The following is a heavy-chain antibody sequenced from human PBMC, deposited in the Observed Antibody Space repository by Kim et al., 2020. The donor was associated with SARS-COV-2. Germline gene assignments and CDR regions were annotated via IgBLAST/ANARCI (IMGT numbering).Heavy chain of an antibody. J-gene: IGHJ4*02. Sequence: SQTLSLTCAISGDSVSNNSAAWNWIRQSPSRGLEWLGRTYYRSNWYNDYAVSVKGRITIKPDTSKNQFSLQLNSVTPEDTAVYYCVRGRSGYDGFFFDYWGQGTLVTVSS. CDR1: GDSVSNNSAA. CDR3: VRGRSGYDGFFFDY. V-gene: IGHV6-1*01. D-gene: IGHD5-12*01. CDR2: TYYRSNWYN.